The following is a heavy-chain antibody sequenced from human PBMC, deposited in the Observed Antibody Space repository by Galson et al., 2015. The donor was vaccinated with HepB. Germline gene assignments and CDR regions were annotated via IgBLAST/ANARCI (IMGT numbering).Heavy chain of an antibody. Sequence: VSCKASGYTFTNYGINWVRQAPGQGLEWMGWINVYNGKSNSAQKFQGRVTLATDTSTSTAYMELRSLRSDDTAVYYCARQGDGYSYGSLGYWGQGTLVSVTS. J-gene: IGHJ4*02. CDR1: GYTFTNYG. V-gene: IGHV1-18*01. CDR2: INVYNGKS. D-gene: IGHD5-18*01. CDR3: ARQGDGYSYGSLGY.